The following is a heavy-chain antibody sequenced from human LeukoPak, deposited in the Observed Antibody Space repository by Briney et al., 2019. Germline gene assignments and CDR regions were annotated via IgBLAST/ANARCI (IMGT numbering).Heavy chain of an antibody. CDR1: GYSISRGYD. CDR3: ARRPYAAGPFDY. D-gene: IGHD6-13*01. J-gene: IGHJ4*02. V-gene: IGHV4-38-2*01. Sequence: SETLSLTCGLSGYSISRGYDWGWIRHPPPQGRECIGNIYDSGSTYYNPSLKSRVTISVDTSKNQLSLKLNSVTAADTAVYYCARRPYAAGPFDYWGQGTLATVSS. CDR2: IYDSGST.